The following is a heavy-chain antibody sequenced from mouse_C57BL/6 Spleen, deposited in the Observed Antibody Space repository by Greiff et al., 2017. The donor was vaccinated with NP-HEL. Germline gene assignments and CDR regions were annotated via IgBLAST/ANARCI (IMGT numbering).Heavy chain of an antibody. CDR3: ARSYDYDGEDYAMDY. Sequence: VQLQQSGAELVRPGTSVKVSCKASGYAFTNYLIEWVKQRPGQGLEWIGVINPGSGGTNYNEKFKGKATLTADKSSSTAYMQLSSLTSEDSAVYFCARSYDYDGEDYAMDYWGQGTSVTVSS. J-gene: IGHJ4*01. D-gene: IGHD2-4*01. CDR2: INPGSGGT. V-gene: IGHV1-54*01. CDR1: GYAFTNYL.